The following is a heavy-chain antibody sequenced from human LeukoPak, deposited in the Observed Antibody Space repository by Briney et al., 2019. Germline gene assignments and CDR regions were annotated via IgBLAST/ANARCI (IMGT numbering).Heavy chain of an antibody. V-gene: IGHV5-51*01. CDR3: ARSDSGSHYDY. J-gene: IGHJ4*02. CDR1: GYSFISYW. D-gene: IGHD1-26*01. Sequence: GESLKIPCKGSGYSFISYWIVWVRRLPGKGLEGRGIIYPGDSDTRYSASFQGQVTISADKSISTAYLQWNSLKASDTAMYYCARSDSGSHYDYWGQGTLVTVSS. CDR2: IYPGDSDT.